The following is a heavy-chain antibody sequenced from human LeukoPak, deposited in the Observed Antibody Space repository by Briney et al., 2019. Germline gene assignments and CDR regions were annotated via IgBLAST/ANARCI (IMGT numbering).Heavy chain of an antibody. CDR1: GFTFSSYS. D-gene: IGHD2-2*01. Sequence: GGSLRLSCAASGFTFSSYSMNWVRQAPGKGLEWVSSISSSSSYIYYADSVKGRFTISRDNAKNSLYLQMNSLRAEDTAVYYCARDYHSLVPAATGGPFDPWGQGTLVTVSS. CDR3: ARDYHSLVPAATGGPFDP. J-gene: IGHJ5*02. CDR2: ISSSSSYI. V-gene: IGHV3-21*01.